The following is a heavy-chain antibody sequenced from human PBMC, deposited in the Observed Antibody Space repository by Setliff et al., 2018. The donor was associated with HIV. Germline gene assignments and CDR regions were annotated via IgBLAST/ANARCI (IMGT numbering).Heavy chain of an antibody. Sequence: PGGSLRLSCATSGFTFNKYWMTWVRQAPGKGLEWVATIQQDGNEKYYVDSVRGRFIVSRDNRRKVLHLQMSSLRVEDTAVYYCARGRGWEVGTTSDFDYWGQGTLVTVSS. D-gene: IGHD1-26*01. V-gene: IGHV3-7*03. CDR3: ARGRGWEVGTTSDFDY. J-gene: IGHJ4*02. CDR1: GFTFNKYW. CDR2: IQQDGNEK.